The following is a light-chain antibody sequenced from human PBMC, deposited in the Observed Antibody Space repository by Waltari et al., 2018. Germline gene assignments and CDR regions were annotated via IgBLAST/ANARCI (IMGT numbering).Light chain of an antibody. CDR3: LSRDISSTRF. CDR2: GQD. CDR1: SLRRYS. Sequence: SSELTQDPTVSVALGQTVSITCQGDSLRRYSASWYQQRPGQAPVLVFYGQDNRPSGIPDRFSGSPSGDTATLTITGTQAEDEADYYCLSRDISSTRFFGGGTRLTV. V-gene: IGLV3-19*01. J-gene: IGLJ2*01.